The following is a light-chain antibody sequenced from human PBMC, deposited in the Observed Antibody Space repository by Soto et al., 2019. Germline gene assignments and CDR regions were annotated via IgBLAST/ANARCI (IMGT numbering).Light chain of an antibody. CDR3: QQRSNFPWT. J-gene: IGKJ1*01. CDR2: DAS. CDR1: QSVSSY. Sequence: EVVVTQSPATLSLSPGEGATLSCRASQSVSSYLAWYQQKPGQAPRLLIYDASNRATGIPARFSGSGSGTDFTLTISSLEPEDFAVYYCQQRSNFPWTFGQGTKVDIK. V-gene: IGKV3-11*01.